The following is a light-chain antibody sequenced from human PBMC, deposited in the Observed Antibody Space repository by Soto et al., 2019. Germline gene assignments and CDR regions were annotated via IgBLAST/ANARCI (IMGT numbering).Light chain of an antibody. CDR2: DAS. Sequence: DIQMTQSPSSLSASVGDRVTITCQASQDIGNNLNWYQQKPGKAPNLLIYDASNLETGVPSRFSGGGSGRDFNFTISTLQPEDIATYYCQQYDNLPGYTFGQGTNLEIK. J-gene: IGKJ2*01. CDR1: QDIGNN. CDR3: QQYDNLPGYT. V-gene: IGKV1-33*01.